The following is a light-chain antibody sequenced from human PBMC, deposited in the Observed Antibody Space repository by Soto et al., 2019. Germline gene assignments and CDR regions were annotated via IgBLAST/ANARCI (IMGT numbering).Light chain of an antibody. J-gene: IGLJ1*01. V-gene: IGLV2-14*03. Sequence: QSALTQPASVSGSPGQSIAISCTGTSSDVGGYNSVSWYQQHPGKAPKLMIYNVSNRPSGVSDRFSGSKSGNTAPLTISGLQAEDEADYYCSSYTSSNTYVFGTGTKVTAL. CDR3: SSYTSSNTYV. CDR1: SSDVGGYNS. CDR2: NVS.